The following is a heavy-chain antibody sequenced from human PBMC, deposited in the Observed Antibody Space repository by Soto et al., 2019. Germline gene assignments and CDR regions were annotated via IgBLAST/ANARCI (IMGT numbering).Heavy chain of an antibody. J-gene: IGHJ3*02. D-gene: IGHD5-12*01. CDR3: GGGHSGYDSFDI. CDR1: GGSISSYD. CDR2: IYYSGST. V-gene: IGHV4-59*01. Sequence: SATLSLTCTVSGGSISSYDWSWIRQPPGKGLEWVVYIYYSGSTNYNPSPMSRITTSVDATENNLLLKLSSVTAADTAVYYCGGGHSGYDSFDIWGQGTMVTVSS.